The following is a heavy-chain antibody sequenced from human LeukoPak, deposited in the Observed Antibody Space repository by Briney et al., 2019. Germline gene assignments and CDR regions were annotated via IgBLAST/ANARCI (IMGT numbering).Heavy chain of an antibody. CDR1: GGSISSSSYY. V-gene: IGHV4-39*07. Sequence: SETLSLTCTVSGGSISSSSYYWGWIRQPPGKGLEWIGSIHYSGSTNYNPSLKSRVTISVDTSKNQFSLKLSSVTAADTAVYYCAREIAVAGTGSFDYWGQGTLVTVSS. D-gene: IGHD6-19*01. CDR3: AREIAVAGTGSFDY. J-gene: IGHJ4*02. CDR2: IHYSGST.